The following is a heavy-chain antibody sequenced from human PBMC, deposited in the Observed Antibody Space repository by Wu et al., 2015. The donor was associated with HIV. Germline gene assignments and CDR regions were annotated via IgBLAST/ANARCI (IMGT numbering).Heavy chain of an antibody. CDR3: ARPYYYDSSGSFYGMDV. J-gene: IGHJ6*02. CDR2: INPKSGHT. Sequence: QVQLVQSGAEIKEPGASIKVSCKASQYTFINYDIHWVRLATGQGLEWMGWINPKSGHTGYSQKFQGRVTMTTDNSLDTAYMELTSLRPEDTAVYYCARPYYYDSSGSFYGMDVWGQGTTVTVSS. V-gene: IGHV1-8*01. CDR1: QYTFINYD. D-gene: IGHD3-22*01.